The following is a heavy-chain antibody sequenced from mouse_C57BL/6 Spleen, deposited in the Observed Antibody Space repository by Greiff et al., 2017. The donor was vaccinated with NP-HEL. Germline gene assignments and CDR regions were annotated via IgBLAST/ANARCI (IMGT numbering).Heavy chain of an antibody. Sequence: VQLKQSGPVLVKPGASVKMSCKASGYTFTDYYMNWVKPSHGKSLEWIGVINPYNGGTSYNQKFKGKATLTVDKSSSTAYMELNSLTSEDSAVYYCARRDEDYFDYGGQGTTLTVSS. CDR1: GYTFTDYY. CDR2: INPYNGGT. V-gene: IGHV1-19*01. J-gene: IGHJ2*01. CDR3: ARRDEDYFDY. D-gene: IGHD3-3*01.